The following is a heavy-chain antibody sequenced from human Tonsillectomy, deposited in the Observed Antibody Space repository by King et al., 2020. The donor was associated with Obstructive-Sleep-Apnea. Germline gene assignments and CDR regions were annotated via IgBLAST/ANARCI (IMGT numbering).Heavy chain of an antibody. CDR2: IYYSGST. Sequence: VQLQESGPGLVKPSETLSLTCTVSGGSISSYYWSWIRQPPGKGLEWIGYIYYSGSTNYNPSLKSRVTISVDTSKNQFSLKLGSVTAADTAVYYCARAEYYYDSSGYYYSWYFDLWGRGTLVTVSS. CDR3: ARAEYYYDSSGYYYSWYFDL. V-gene: IGHV4-59*01. CDR1: GGSISSYY. D-gene: IGHD3-22*01. J-gene: IGHJ2*01.